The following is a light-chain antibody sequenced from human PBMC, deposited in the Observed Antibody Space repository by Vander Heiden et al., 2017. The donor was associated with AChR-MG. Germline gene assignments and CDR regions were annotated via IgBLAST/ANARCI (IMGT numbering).Light chain of an antibody. CDR1: QSISSY. CDR2: AAS. V-gene: IGKV1-39*01. Sequence: DIQMTQSPSSLSASVGDRVTITCRASQSISSYLNWYQQKPGKAPKLLIYAASSLQSGVPERFSGSGSGTDFTLTISSLQPEDVATYYCQQSDSTPLTFGQGTKVDIK. CDR3: QQSDSTPLT. J-gene: IGKJ1*01.